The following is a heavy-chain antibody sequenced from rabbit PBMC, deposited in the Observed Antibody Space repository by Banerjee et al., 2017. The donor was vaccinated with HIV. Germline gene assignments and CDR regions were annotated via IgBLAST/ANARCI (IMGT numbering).Heavy chain of an antibody. Sequence: QEQLEESGGGLVKPEGSLTLTCTASGFSFSNKYVMCWVRQAPGKGLEWIACINTSSGNTVYATWAKGRFTISKTSWTTVTLQMTSLTAADTATYFCARDTGYVGAGVFQFNLWGPGTLVTVS. CDR1: GFSFSNKYV. D-gene: IGHD4-2*01. V-gene: IGHV1S45*01. J-gene: IGHJ4*01. CDR2: INTSSGNT. CDR3: ARDTGYVGAGVFQFNL.